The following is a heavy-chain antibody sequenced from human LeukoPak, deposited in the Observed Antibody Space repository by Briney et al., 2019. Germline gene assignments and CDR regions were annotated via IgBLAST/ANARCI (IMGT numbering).Heavy chain of an antibody. CDR1: GFTLSSYA. V-gene: IGHV3-23*01. Sequence: GGSLRLSCAASGFTLSSYAMSWVSQAPGKGLEWVSAISGSGGSTYYADSVKGRFTISRDNSKNTLYLQMNSLRAEDTAVYYCAKDRTTVTTGWFDPWGQGTLVTVSS. CDR2: ISGSGGST. J-gene: IGHJ5*02. CDR3: AKDRTTVTTGWFDP. D-gene: IGHD4-17*01.